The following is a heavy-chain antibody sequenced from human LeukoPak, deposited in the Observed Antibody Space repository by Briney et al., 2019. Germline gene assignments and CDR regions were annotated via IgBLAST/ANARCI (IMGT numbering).Heavy chain of an antibody. V-gene: IGHV3-72*01. CDR3: ARSMYGEGRRIIDFDY. CDR1: GFTFSDHY. J-gene: IGHJ4*02. CDR2: TRNKVNSYTT. D-gene: IGHD4/OR15-4a*01. Sequence: GGSLRLSCAASGFTFSDHYIDWVRQAPGKGLEWVARTRNKVNSYTTAYPASVTSRFTVSRDDSSNSVYLQMTSLKIEDTAVYYCARSMYGEGRRIIDFDYWGQGSLLTVSS.